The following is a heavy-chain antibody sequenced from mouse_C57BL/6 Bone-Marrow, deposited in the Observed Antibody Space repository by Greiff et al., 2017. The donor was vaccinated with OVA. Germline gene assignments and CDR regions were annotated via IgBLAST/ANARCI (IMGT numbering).Heavy chain of an antibody. J-gene: IGHJ2*01. V-gene: IGHV1-82*01. CDR3: ARGGGLRGDY. Sequence: VKLMESGPELVKPGASVKISCKASGYAFSSSWMNWVKQRPGKGLEWIGRIYPGDGDTNYNGKFKGKATLTADKSSSTAYMQLSSLTSEDSAVYFCARGGGLRGDYWGQGTTLTVSS. CDR2: IYPGDGDT. D-gene: IGHD2-4*01. CDR1: GYAFSSSW.